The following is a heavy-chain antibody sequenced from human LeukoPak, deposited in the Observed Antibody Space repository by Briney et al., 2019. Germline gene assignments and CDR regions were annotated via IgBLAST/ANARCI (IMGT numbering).Heavy chain of an antibody. D-gene: IGHD1-26*01. CDR2: SAREDGKS. J-gene: IGHJ3*02. CDR3: ATDFSSGSYSWIDSFDI. V-gene: IGHV1-24*01. CDR1: GYRPTKLS. Sequence: ASVRVSCKVSGYRPTKLSIHWVRQAPGIGHEWMGGSAREDGKSIYAQQFQGRVIMTEATSTDTAYMELTSLTSEDTALYFCATDFSSGSYSWIDSFDIWGQGTMVTVSS.